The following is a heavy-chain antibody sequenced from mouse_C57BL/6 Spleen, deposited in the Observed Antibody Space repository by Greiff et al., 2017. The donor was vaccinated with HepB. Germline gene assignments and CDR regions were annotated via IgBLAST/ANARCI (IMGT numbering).Heavy chain of an antibody. Sequence: EVQLQESGPELVKPGASVKISCKASGYSFTDYNMNWVKQSNGKSLEWIGVINPNYGTTSYNQKFKGKATLTVDQSSSTAYMQLNSLTSEDSAVYYCGRSGGTRRYFDVWGTGTTVTVSS. CDR2: INPNYGTT. V-gene: IGHV1-39*01. D-gene: IGHD1-1*02. CDR1: GYSFTDYN. CDR3: GRSGGTRRYFDV. J-gene: IGHJ1*03.